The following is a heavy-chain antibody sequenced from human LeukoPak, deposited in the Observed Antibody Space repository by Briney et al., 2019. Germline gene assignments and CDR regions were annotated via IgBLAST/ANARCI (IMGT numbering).Heavy chain of an antibody. CDR2: IRYDGSNK. V-gene: IGHV3-30*02. D-gene: IGHD3-3*01. J-gene: IGHJ3*02. CDR3: AKDTTIFGVVSFDAFDI. CDR1: GFTFSSYG. Sequence: GGSLRLSCAASGFTFSSYGMHWVRQAPGKGLEWVAFIRYDGSNKYYADSVKGRFTISRDNSKNTLYLQMNSLRAEDTAVYYCAKDTTIFGVVSFDAFDIWGQGTMVTVSS.